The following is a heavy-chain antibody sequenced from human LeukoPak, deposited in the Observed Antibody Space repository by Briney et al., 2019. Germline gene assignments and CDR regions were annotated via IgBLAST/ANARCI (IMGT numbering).Heavy chain of an antibody. J-gene: IGHJ4*02. CDR3: LRTTLGPAGAIVY. CDR1: GFTFSSYW. D-gene: IGHD2-2*01. Sequence: PGESLRLSCAASGFTFSSYWMHWVRQAPGKGLVWVSRINTDGSSVTYAEFVKGRFTISRDNAKNTLYLQMNSLRAEDTAVYYCLRTTLGPAGAIVYWGQGTLVAVSS. V-gene: IGHV3-74*01. CDR2: INTDGSSV.